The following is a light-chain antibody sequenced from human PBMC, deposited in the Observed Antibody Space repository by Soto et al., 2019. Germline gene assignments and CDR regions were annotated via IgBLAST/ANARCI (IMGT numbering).Light chain of an antibody. CDR3: QQYYDWPRT. CDR1: QSISSS. V-gene: IGKV3-15*01. CDR2: GAS. J-gene: IGKJ2*01. Sequence: EIVMTQSPATLSVSPGERATLSCRASQSISSSLAWYQQKPGQTPRLLIYGASTRATGIPARFSGSGSGTEFTLTISSLHSEDFAVYYCQQYYDWPRTFGQGTKLEIK.